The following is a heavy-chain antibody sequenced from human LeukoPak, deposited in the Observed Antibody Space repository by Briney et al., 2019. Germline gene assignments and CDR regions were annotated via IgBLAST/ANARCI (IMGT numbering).Heavy chain of an antibody. CDR1: GYSFTSYW. D-gene: IGHD5-12*01. V-gene: IGHV5-51*01. CDR2: IYPGDPDT. Sequence: GESLKISCKGSGYSFTSYWIGWVRQMPGKGLEWMGIIYPGDPDTRYSPSFQGQVTISADKSISTAYLQWSSLKASDTAMYYCARRSKYSGYDYGVLFDYWGQGTLVTVSS. J-gene: IGHJ4*02. CDR3: ARRSKYSGYDYGVLFDY.